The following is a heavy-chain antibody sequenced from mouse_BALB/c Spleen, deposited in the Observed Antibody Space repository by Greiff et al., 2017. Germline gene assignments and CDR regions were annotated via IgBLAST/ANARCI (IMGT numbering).Heavy chain of an antibody. CDR3: ARESEELGRDYFDY. CDR2: ISYDGSN. Sequence: EVQLQESGPGLVKPSQSLSLTCSVTGYSITSGYYWNWIRQFPGNKLEWMGYISYDGSNNYNPSLKNRISITRDTSKNQFFLKLNSVTTEDTATYYCARESEELGRDYFDYWGQGTTLTVSS. CDR1: GYSITSGYY. V-gene: IGHV3-6*02. J-gene: IGHJ2*01. D-gene: IGHD4-1*01.